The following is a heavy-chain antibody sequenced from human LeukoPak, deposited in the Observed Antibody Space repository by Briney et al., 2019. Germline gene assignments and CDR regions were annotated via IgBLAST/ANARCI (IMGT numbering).Heavy chain of an antibody. CDR2: IYYSGST. Sequence: SETLSLTCTVPGGSISSSSYYWGWIRQPPGRGLEWIGSIYYSGSTYYNPSLKSRVTISVDTSKNQFSLKLGSVTAADTAVYYCARTRYYYNSRSYGAPYYFDYWGQGTLVTVSS. J-gene: IGHJ4*02. V-gene: IGHV4-39*01. D-gene: IGHD3-10*01. CDR3: ARTRYYYNSRSYGAPYYFDY. CDR1: GGSISSSSYY.